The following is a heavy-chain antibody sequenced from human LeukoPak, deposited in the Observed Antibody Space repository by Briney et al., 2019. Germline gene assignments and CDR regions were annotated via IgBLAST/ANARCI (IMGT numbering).Heavy chain of an antibody. CDR1: GFVFSHYT. V-gene: IGHV3-23*01. CDR2: INGSGDVT. CDR3: AKGGLGYCSSTSCPGSDY. Sequence: AGGSLRLSCAVSGFVFSHYTMTWVRQGPGKGLEWVSSINGSGDVTLYADSVMGRFTISRDNAKNTVSLQMNNLRAEDTAVYYCAKGGLGYCSSTSCPGSDYWGQGTLVTVSS. D-gene: IGHD2-2*01. J-gene: IGHJ4*02.